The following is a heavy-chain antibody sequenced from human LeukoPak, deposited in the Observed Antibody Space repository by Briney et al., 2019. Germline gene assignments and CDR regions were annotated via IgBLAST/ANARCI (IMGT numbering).Heavy chain of an antibody. CDR1: GFTVSSNY. V-gene: IGHV3-66*01. CDR3: ARERGMGTIGCDY. J-gene: IGHJ4*02. CDR2: IYRGGST. D-gene: IGHD5-24*01. Sequence: RGSLRLSCAASGFTVSSNYMSWVRQAPGKGLEWVSLIYRGGSTYYADSVKGRFTISRDDSKNTLYLQMNSLRAEDTAVYYCARERGMGTIGCDYWGQGTLVTVSS.